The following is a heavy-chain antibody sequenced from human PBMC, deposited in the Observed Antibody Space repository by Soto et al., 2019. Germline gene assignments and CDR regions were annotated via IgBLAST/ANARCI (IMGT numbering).Heavy chain of an antibody. CDR1: GFIFSDYA. Sequence: GGSLRLSCAASGFIFSDYAMHWVRQAPGKGMEWVAVILFDGNKKYYADSVKGRVTISRDNSKNALFLQVNSLRAEDTAVYYCAKAFTVRDYYYYMDVWGKGTTVTVSS. D-gene: IGHD4-4*01. J-gene: IGHJ6*03. CDR2: ILFDGNKK. V-gene: IGHV3-30*18. CDR3: AKAFTVRDYYYYMDV.